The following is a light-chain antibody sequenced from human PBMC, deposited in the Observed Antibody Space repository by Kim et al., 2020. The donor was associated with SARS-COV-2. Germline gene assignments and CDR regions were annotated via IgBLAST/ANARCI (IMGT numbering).Light chain of an antibody. J-gene: IGLJ2*01. CDR2: GNS. V-gene: IGLV1-40*01. CDR1: SSNIGAGYD. CDR3: QSYDSSLSGFV. Sequence: QSVLTQPPSVSGAPGQRVTISCTGSSSNIGAGYDVHWYQQLPGTAPKLLIYGNSNRPSGVPDRFSGSKSCTSASLAITGLQAEDEADYYCQSYDSSLSGFVFGGGTQLTVL.